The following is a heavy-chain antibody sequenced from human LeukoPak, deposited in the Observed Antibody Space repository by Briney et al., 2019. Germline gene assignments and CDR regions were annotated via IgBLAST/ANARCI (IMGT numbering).Heavy chain of an antibody. CDR2: LYSGGST. V-gene: IGHV3-66*01. D-gene: IGHD6-13*01. CDR3: ARGHPIAAGFDP. J-gene: IGHJ5*02. Sequence: GGSLRLSCAASGFTFSSYYMSWVRQAPGKGLDWVSVLYSGGSTYYADSVKGRFTISRDSSKNTLYLQMNSLRDEDTAVYYCARGHPIAAGFDPWGQGTLVTVSS. CDR1: GFTFSSYY.